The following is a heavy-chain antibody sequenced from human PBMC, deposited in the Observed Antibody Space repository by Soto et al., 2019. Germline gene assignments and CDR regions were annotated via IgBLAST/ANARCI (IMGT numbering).Heavy chain of an antibody. CDR3: AREGVGEYSSSRQPLYYYYGMDV. V-gene: IGHV1-69*13. D-gene: IGHD6-6*01. J-gene: IGHJ6*02. CDR2: IIPIFGTA. Sequence: SVKVSCKASGGTFSSYAISWVRQAPGQGLEWMGGIIPIFGTANYAQKFQGRVTITADESTSTAYMELSSLRSEDTAVYYCAREGVGEYSSSRQPLYYYYGMDVWGQGTTVTVYS. CDR1: GGTFSSYA.